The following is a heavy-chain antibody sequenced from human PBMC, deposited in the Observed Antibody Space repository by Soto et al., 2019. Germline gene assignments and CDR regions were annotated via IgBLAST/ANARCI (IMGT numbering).Heavy chain of an antibody. CDR2: IYYSGST. CDR1: GGSISSGGYY. J-gene: IGHJ3*02. V-gene: IGHV4-31*03. D-gene: IGHD5-12*01. CDR3: ARSGEMATIKDAFDI. Sequence: SETLSLTCTVSGGSISSGGYYWSWIRQHPGKGLEWIGYIYYSGSTYYNPSLKSRVTISVDTSKNQFSLKLCSVTAADTAVYSCARSGEMATIKDAFDIWGQGTMVTVSS.